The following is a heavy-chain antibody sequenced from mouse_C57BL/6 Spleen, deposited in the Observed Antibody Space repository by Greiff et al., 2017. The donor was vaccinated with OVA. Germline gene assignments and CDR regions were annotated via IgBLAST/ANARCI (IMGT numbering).Heavy chain of an antibody. J-gene: IGHJ4*01. V-gene: IGHV5-16*01. CDR2: INYDGSST. Sequence: EVMLVESEGGLVQPGSSMKLSCTASGFTFSDYYMAWVRQVPEKGLEWVANINYDGSSTYYLDSLKSRFIISRDNAKNILYLQMSSLKSEDTATYYCARDGQSYALDYWGQGTSVTVSS. CDR1: GFTFSDYY. CDR3: ARDGQSYALDY.